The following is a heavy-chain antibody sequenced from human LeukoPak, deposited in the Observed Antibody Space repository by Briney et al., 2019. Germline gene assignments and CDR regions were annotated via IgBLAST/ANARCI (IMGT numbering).Heavy chain of an antibody. CDR1: GGSFSGYY. J-gene: IGHJ4*02. V-gene: IGHV4-59*10. D-gene: IGHD3-10*01. Sequence: SETLSLTCAVYGGSFSGYYWSWIRQPAGKGLEWIGRIYTSGITRYNPSLNRRVTISEDTSKNQFSLKLTSVTAADTAVYYCSRARLFGSGSYWDYWGQGTLVTVSA. CDR2: IYTSGIT. CDR3: SRARLFGSGSYWDY.